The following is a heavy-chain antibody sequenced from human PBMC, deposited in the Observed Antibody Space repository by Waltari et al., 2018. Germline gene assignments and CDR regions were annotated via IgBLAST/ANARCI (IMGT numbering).Heavy chain of an antibody. V-gene: IGHV3-53*01. CDR3: ARGDWNPYYFDY. CDR1: GFTVSSNY. Sequence: EVQLVESGGGLIQPGGSLRLSCAASGFTVSSNYMTCVRQAPGKGLEWVSVIYSGGSTYYADSVKVRFTISRDNSKNTLYLQMNSLRAEDTAVYYCARGDWNPYYFDYWGQGTLVTVSS. CDR2: IYSGGST. D-gene: IGHD1-1*01. J-gene: IGHJ4*02.